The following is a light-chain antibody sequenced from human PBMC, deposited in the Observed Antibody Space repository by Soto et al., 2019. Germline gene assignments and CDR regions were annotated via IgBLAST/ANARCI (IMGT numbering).Light chain of an antibody. CDR3: CSYAGNNNV. J-gene: IGLJ1*01. CDR2: EVT. CDR1: SSDVGGHNY. Sequence: QSVLTQPPSASGSPGQSVTISCTGTSSDVGGHNYVSWYQQHPGKAPKLMIYEVTHRPSGVPDRFSGSKSGNTASLTVSGLQAEDEADYYCCSYAGNNNVFGTGTKLTVL. V-gene: IGLV2-8*01.